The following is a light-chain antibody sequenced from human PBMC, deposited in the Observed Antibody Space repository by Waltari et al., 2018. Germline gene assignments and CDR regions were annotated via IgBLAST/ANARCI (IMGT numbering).Light chain of an antibody. CDR1: SGHSSNV. V-gene: IGLV4-69*01. J-gene: IGLJ3*02. Sequence: QLVLTQSPSASASLGAPVQLTCTLSSGHSSNVIAWLQQQPEKGPRYLMKVNSDGSHSKGDKIPDRFSGSSSGTEHYLTISSLQSEDEADYYCQTGGHGTWVFGGGTKLTVL. CDR3: QTGGHGTWV. CDR2: VNSDGSH.